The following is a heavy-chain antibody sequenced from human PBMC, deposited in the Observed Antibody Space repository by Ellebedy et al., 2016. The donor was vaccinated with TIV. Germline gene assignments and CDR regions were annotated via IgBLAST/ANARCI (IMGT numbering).Heavy chain of an antibody. CDR2: ISYDGSNK. CDR1: GFTFSSYG. CDR3: AKTHLGIAGGY. Sequence: GESLKISXAASGFTFSSYGMHWVRQAPGKGLEWVAVISYDGSNKYYADSVKGRFTISRDNSKNTLYLQMNSLRAEDTAVYYCAKTHLGIAGGYWGQGTLVTVSS. V-gene: IGHV3-30*18. J-gene: IGHJ4*02. D-gene: IGHD6-13*01.